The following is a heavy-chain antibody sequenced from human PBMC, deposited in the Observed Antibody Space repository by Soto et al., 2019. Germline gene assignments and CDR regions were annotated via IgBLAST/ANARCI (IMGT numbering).Heavy chain of an antibody. J-gene: IGHJ6*02. Sequence: ASVKVSCKASGYTFTSYDINWVRQATGQGLEWMGWMNPNSGNTGYAQKFQGRVTMTRNTSISTAYMELSSLRSEDTAVYYCAALIGSSINRYHAGGMDVWGQGTTVTVSS. CDR2: MNPNSGNT. V-gene: IGHV1-8*01. D-gene: IGHD6-6*01. CDR3: AALIGSSINRYHAGGMDV. CDR1: GYTFTSYD.